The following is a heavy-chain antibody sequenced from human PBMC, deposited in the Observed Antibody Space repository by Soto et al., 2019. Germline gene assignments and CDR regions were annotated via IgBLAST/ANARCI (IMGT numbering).Heavy chain of an antibody. Sequence: QVPLVQSGAEVKKPGASVKVSCKASGYTFTSYGISWVRQAPGQGLEWMGWISAYNGNTNYAQKLQGRVTMTTDTSTSTAYMELRSLRSDDTAVYYCARAGGRDYGDYPDGHDAFDIWGQGTMVTVSS. CDR3: ARAGGRDYGDYPDGHDAFDI. CDR1: GYTFTSYG. V-gene: IGHV1-18*01. CDR2: ISAYNGNT. D-gene: IGHD4-17*01. J-gene: IGHJ3*02.